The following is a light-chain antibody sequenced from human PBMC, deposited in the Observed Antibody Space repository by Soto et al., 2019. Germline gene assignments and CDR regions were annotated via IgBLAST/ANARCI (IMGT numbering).Light chain of an antibody. CDR3: QQYSTYSPERT. J-gene: IGKJ1*01. CDR2: DAS. CDR1: QSISSW. Sequence: DIQMTQSPSPLSASVGDRVTITCRASQSISSWLAWYQQKPGKAPKLLIYDASSLESGVPSRFSGSGSGTEFTLTISSRQPDDFATYYCQQYSTYSPERTFGQGTKVEIK. V-gene: IGKV1-5*01.